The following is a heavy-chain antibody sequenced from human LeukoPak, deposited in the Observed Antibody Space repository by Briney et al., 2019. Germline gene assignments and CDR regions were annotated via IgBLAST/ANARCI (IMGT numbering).Heavy chain of an antibody. V-gene: IGHV3-30*18. Sequence: GRSLRLSCAASGFTFSSYGMHWVRQAPGKGLEWVAVISYDGSNKYYADSVKGRFTISRDNSKNTLHLQMSTLRAEDTALYYCVKDVGGSYAFDYWGQGILVTVAS. CDR2: ISYDGSNK. D-gene: IGHD1-26*01. CDR3: VKDVGGSYAFDY. CDR1: GFTFSSYG. J-gene: IGHJ4*02.